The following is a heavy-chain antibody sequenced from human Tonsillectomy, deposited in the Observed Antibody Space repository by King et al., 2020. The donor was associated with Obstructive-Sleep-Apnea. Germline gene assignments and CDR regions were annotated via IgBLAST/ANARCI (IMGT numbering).Heavy chain of an antibody. J-gene: IGHJ2*01. D-gene: IGHD2-21*02. CDR1: VFTFRTYG. V-gene: IGHV3-30*02. CDR2: RRYDGSNK. Sequence: VQLVESGGGVVHPGGSLRLSCAGSVFTFRTYGMHWVRQAPGKGLEWVAFRRYDGSNKYYADSVKGRFTISRDKSKNTLYLQMNSLRAEDTAVYYCAKDCFVGVTPSYWYFDLWGRGTLVIVSS. CDR3: AKDCFVGVTPSYWYFDL.